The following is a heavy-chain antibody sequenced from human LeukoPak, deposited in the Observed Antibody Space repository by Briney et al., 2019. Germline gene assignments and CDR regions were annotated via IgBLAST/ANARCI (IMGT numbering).Heavy chain of an antibody. CDR1: GYTFTSYG. Sequence: ASVKVSCKASGYTFTSYGISWVRQAPGQGLEWMGWISAYNGNTNYARKLQGRVTMTTDTSTSTAYMELRSLRSDDTAVYYCARLWFGELPFDYWGQGTLVTVSS. D-gene: IGHD3-10*01. CDR2: ISAYNGNT. CDR3: ARLWFGELPFDY. J-gene: IGHJ4*02. V-gene: IGHV1-18*04.